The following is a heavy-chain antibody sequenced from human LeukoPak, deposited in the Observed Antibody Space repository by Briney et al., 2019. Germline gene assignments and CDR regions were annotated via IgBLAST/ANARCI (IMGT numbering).Heavy chain of an antibody. CDR3: AKDLESSSWYGEGFDY. Sequence: PGRSLRLSCAASGFTFSSYAMHWVRQAPGKGLEWVAVISYDGSNKYYADSVKGRFTISRDNSKNTLYLQMNSLRAEDTAVYYCAKDLESSSWYGEGFDYWGQGTLVTVSS. D-gene: IGHD6-13*01. V-gene: IGHV3-30-3*01. CDR1: GFTFSSYA. CDR2: ISYDGSNK. J-gene: IGHJ4*02.